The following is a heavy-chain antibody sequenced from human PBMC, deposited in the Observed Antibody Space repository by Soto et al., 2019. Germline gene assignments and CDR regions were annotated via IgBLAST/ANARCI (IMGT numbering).Heavy chain of an antibody. J-gene: IGHJ3*02. CDR2: IYIGGDT. CDR3: ARGNYSFGDGFDI. Sequence: GGSLRLSCAASGFTVSSNYMTWVRQAPGKGLEWVSVIYIGGDTYYADCVKGRFTISRDSSKNTLYLQMSSLRVEDTALYYCARGNYSFGDGFDIWGQGTMVTVSS. V-gene: IGHV3-53*01. D-gene: IGHD5-18*01. CDR1: GFTVSSNY.